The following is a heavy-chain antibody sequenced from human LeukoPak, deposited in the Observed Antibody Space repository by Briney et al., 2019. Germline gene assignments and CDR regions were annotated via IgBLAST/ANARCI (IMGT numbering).Heavy chain of an antibody. Sequence: EASVKVSCKASGGTFSSYAISWVRQAPGQGLEWMGGIIPIFGTANYAQKFQGRVTITADESTSTAYMELSSLRSEDTAVYYCAREACSSTSCFYYFDYWGQGTLVTVSS. CDR1: GGTFSSYA. CDR2: IIPIFGTA. V-gene: IGHV1-69*13. CDR3: AREACSSTSCFYYFDY. J-gene: IGHJ4*02. D-gene: IGHD2-2*01.